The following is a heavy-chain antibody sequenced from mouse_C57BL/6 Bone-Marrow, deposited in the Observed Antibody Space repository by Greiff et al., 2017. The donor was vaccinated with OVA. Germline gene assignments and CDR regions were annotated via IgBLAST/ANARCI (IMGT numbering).Heavy chain of an antibody. CDR3: ARHEDGYCASYFDY. V-gene: IGHV1-82*01. Sequence: VQLQQSGPELVKPGASVKISCKASGYAFSSSWMNWVQQRPGKGLEWIGRIYPGDGDTNYNGKFKGKATLTADKSSSTAYMQLSSLTSEDSAVYFCARHEDGYCASYFDYWGQGTTLTVSS. D-gene: IGHD2-3*01. CDR1: GYAFSSSW. CDR2: IYPGDGDT. J-gene: IGHJ2*01.